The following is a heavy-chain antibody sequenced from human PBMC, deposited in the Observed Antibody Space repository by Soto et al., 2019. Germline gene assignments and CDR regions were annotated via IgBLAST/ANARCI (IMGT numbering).Heavy chain of an antibody. V-gene: IGHV1-18*01. CDR1: GYTFTSYG. CDR2: ISAYNGNT. CDR3: ARDVDTAMVTGWFDP. D-gene: IGHD5-18*01. J-gene: IGHJ5*02. Sequence: GASVKVSCKASGYTFTSYGISWVRQAPGQGLEWMGWISAYNGNTNYAQKLQGRVTMTTDTSTSTAYMELRSLRSDDTAVYYCARDVDTAMVTGWFDPWGQGTLVTVSS.